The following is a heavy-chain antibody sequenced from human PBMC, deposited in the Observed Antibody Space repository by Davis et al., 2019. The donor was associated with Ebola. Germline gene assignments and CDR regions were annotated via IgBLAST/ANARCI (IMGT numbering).Heavy chain of an antibody. CDR3: AKSSGWYLGWFDP. Sequence: GESLKISCAASGFTFSSYAMSWVRQAPGKGLEWVSAISGSGGSTYYADSVKGRFTISRDNSKNTLYLQMNSLRAEDTAVYYCAKSSGWYLGWFDPWGQGTLVTVSS. V-gene: IGHV3-23*01. J-gene: IGHJ5*02. D-gene: IGHD6-19*01. CDR2: ISGSGGST. CDR1: GFTFSSYA.